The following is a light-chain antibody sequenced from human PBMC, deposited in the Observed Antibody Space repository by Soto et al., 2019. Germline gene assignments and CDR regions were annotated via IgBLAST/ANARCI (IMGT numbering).Light chain of an antibody. V-gene: IGKV1-5*03. J-gene: IGKJ1*01. CDR2: EAS. CDR3: QQYDTYRT. CDR1: QIISSW. Sequence: DIQMTQSPSTLSASVGDRVTITCRASQIISSWLAWYQQKPGKAPKLLLYEASILESGVPSRFSGSGSGTEFTLTISSLQPDDFATYYCQQYDTYRTFGPGTKLDIK.